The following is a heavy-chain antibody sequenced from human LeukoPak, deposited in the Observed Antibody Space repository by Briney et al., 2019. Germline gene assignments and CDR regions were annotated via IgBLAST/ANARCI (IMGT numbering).Heavy chain of an antibody. Sequence: PGGSLRLSCAASGFTFSSYSMNWVRQAPGKGREGVSYISSSGSTIYYADSVKGGFTISRDNAKNSRYLQMNRLRAEDTAVYYCARGSPWNYYGSGSRSLTRYYYYGMDVWGQGTTVTVSS. J-gene: IGHJ6*02. V-gene: IGHV3-48*04. D-gene: IGHD3-10*01. CDR1: GFTFSSYS. CDR3: ARGSPWNYYGSGSRSLTRYYYYGMDV. CDR2: ISSSGSTI.